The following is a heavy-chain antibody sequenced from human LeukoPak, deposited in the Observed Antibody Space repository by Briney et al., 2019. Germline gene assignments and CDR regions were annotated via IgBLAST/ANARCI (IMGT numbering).Heavy chain of an antibody. V-gene: IGHV4-59*01. CDR3: ARVSSSSWIFDS. Sequence: SETLSLTCTVSGGSISSYYWSWVRQHPGKGLEWIGYIYYSGSTNYNPSLKSRVTISVDTSKNQCSLKVSSVTAADTAVYYCARVSSSSWIFDSWGQGTLVTVAS. J-gene: IGHJ4*02. CDR1: GGSISSYY. D-gene: IGHD6-13*01. CDR2: IYYSGST.